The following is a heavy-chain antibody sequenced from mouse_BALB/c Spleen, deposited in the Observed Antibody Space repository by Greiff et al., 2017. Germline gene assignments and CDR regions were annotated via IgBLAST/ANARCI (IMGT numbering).Heavy chain of an antibody. CDR3: ARDRGYAMDD. J-gene: IGHJ4*01. Sequence: DVKLVESGGGLVKPGGSLKLSCAASGFTFSDYYMYWVRQTPEKRLEWVATISDGGSYTYYPDSVKGRFTISRDNAKNNLYLQMSSLKSEDTAMYYCARDRGYAMDDWGQGTSVTVSA. CDR1: GFTFSDYY. V-gene: IGHV5-4*02. CDR2: ISDGGSYT.